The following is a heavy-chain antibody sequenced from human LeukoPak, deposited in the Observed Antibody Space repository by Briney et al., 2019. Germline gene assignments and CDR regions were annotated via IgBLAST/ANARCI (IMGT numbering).Heavy chain of an antibody. CDR1: GGSISSGGYS. CDR3: ARGAYYYDSSGYYYVGAFDT. D-gene: IGHD3-22*01. V-gene: IGHV4-30-2*01. J-gene: IGHJ3*02. CDR2: IYHSGST. Sequence: SQTLSLTCAVSGGSISSGGYSWSWIRQPPGKGLEWIGYIYHSGSTYYNPSLKSRVTISVDRSKNQFSLKLSSVTAADTAVYYCARGAYYYDSSGYYYVGAFDTWGQGTMVTVSS.